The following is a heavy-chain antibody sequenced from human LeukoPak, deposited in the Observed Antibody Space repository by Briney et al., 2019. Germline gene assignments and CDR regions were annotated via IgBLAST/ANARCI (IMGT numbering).Heavy chain of an antibody. Sequence: SQTLSLTCTVSGGSISSGDSSWSWIRQPPGKGLEWIVYIYSSGDTYYNPSLKSRVTISVDTSKNQFSLRLSSVTAADTAVYYCARTPGYCSGTSCYIGYWGQGTLVTVSS. V-gene: IGHV4-30-4*01. D-gene: IGHD2-2*02. J-gene: IGHJ4*02. CDR3: ARTPGYCSGTSCYIGY. CDR1: GGSISSGDSS. CDR2: IYSSGDT.